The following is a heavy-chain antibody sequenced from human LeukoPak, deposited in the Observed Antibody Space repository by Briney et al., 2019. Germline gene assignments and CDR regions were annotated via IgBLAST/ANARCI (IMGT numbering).Heavy chain of an antibody. Sequence: SETLSLTCTVSGGSISSGGYYWSWIRQPPGKGLEWIGNIYHSGSTYYNPSLKSRVTISVDRSKNQFSLKLTSVTAADTAVYYCASRSSTRDWFDPWGQGTLATVSS. CDR2: IYHSGST. J-gene: IGHJ5*02. CDR3: ASRSSTRDWFDP. D-gene: IGHD2-2*01. CDR1: GGSISSGGYY. V-gene: IGHV4-30-2*01.